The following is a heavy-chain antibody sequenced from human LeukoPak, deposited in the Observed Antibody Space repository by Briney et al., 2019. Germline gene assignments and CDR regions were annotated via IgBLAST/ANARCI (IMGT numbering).Heavy chain of an antibody. D-gene: IGHD6-13*01. CDR2: ISGSGGST. CDR1: GFTFSSYG. J-gene: IGHJ4*02. V-gene: IGHV3-23*01. CDR3: ARDSDSWYFDY. Sequence: GGSLRLSCAASGFTFSSYGMSWVRQAPGKGLEWVSAISGSGGSTYYADSVKGRFTISRDNSKNTLYLQMNSLRAEDTAVYYCARDSDSWYFDYWGQGTLVTVSS.